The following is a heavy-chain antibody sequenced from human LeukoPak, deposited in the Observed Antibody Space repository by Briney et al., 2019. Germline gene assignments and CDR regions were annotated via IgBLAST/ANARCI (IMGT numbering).Heavy chain of an antibody. CDR3: TRDGGEGDYSAFDI. CDR1: GFIFSAYI. J-gene: IGHJ3*02. Sequence: GGSLRLSCTLSGFIFSAYIMEWVRQAPGKGLEWIARIRKRNDGYTTEYAASVKGRFVVSRGDSKDSMFLQMNSLEIEDTAVYYCTRDGGEGDYSAFDIWGQGTMVTVSS. D-gene: IGHD3-16*01. V-gene: IGHV3-72*01. CDR2: IRKRNDGYTT.